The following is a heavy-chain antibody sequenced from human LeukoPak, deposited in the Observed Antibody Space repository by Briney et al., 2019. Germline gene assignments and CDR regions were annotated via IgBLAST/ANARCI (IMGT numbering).Heavy chain of an antibody. CDR1: GGSISSYY. J-gene: IGHJ4*02. V-gene: IGHV4-34*01. CDR3: ARGPKMVGAEPFDY. CDR2: INHSGST. Sequence: PSETLSLTCTVSGGSISSYYWSWIRQPPGKGLEWIGEINHSGSTNYNPSLKSRVTISVDTSKNQFSLKLSSVTAADTAVYYCARGPKMVGAEPFDYWGQGTLVTVSS. D-gene: IGHD1-26*01.